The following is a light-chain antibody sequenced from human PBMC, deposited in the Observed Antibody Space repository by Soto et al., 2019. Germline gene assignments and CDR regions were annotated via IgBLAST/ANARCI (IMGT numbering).Light chain of an antibody. J-gene: IGLJ1*01. CDR1: KLGDKY. V-gene: IGLV3-1*01. CDR3: QAWDSSPVV. CDR2: EDS. Sequence: SYELTQPPSVSVSPGQTARITCSGDKLGDKYASWYQQKPGQSPMLVIFEDSKRPSGIPERFSGSNSGNTATLTISGTQAMDEADYYCQAWDSSPVVFGAGTKLTVL.